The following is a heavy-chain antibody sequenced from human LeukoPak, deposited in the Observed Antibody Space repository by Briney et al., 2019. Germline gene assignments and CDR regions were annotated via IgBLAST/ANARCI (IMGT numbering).Heavy chain of an antibody. D-gene: IGHD6-19*01. CDR2: FDPEDGET. CDR1: GYTLTELS. V-gene: IGHV1-24*01. Sequence: ASVKVSCKVSGYTLTELSMHWVRQPPGKGLEWMGGFDPEDGETIYAQKFQGRVTMTEDTSTDTAYMELSSLRSEDTAVYYCATMGGSGWDRIFDYWGQGTLVTVSS. CDR3: ATMGGSGWDRIFDY. J-gene: IGHJ4*02.